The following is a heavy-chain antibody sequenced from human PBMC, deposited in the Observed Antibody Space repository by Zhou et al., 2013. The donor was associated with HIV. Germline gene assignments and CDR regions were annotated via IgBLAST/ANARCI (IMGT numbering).Heavy chain of an antibody. Sequence: QVQLVQSGGEVKKPGSSVKVSCQASGGTFNNYAISWVRQAPGQGLEWMGGIIPKFGSGNYAQRFQDRVTITADESTSTVYMELSSLRSEDTAVYYCARVQAYYYDSSGSFDYWGQGTLVTVSS. CDR3: ARVQAYYYDSSGSFDY. CDR2: IIPKFGSG. V-gene: IGHV1-69*12. D-gene: IGHD3-22*01. CDR1: GGTFNNYA. J-gene: IGHJ4*02.